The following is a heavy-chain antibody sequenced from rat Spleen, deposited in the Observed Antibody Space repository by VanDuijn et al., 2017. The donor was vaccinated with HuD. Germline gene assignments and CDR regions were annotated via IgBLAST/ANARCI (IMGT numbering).Heavy chain of an antibody. CDR2: INKDSSIR. CDR1: GFKFNDHW. Sequence: EVKLVESGDGLVQPGRSLKLSCAASGFKFNDHWMGWVRQAPGKGLEWIGEINKDSSIRKYIPSLKEKINISRDNAQNTLYLQMSKLGSEDTAMYYCVREEGGVRDWGQGVMVTVSS. D-gene: IGHD4-3*01. J-gene: IGHJ2*01. CDR3: VREEGGVRD. V-gene: IGHV4-2*01.